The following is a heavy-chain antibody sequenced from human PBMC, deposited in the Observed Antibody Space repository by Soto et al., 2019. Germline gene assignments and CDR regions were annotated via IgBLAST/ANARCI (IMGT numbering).Heavy chain of an antibody. D-gene: IGHD4-17*01. V-gene: IGHV3-23*01. CDR3: AKDPSIHDDYGGLIDY. CDR1: GFTFSSYA. CDR2: ISGSGGST. J-gene: IGHJ4*02. Sequence: GGSLRLSCAASGFTFSSYAMSWVRQAPGKGLEWVSAISGSGGSTYYADSVKGRFTISRDNSKNTLYLQMNSLRAEDTAVYYCAKDPSIHDDYGGLIDYWGQGTLVTVSS.